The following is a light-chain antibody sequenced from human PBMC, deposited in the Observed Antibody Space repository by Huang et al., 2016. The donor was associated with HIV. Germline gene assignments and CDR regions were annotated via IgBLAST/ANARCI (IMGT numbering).Light chain of an antibody. V-gene: IGKV3-15*01. CDR2: GAS. CDR3: QQYKNWPPWT. J-gene: IGKJ1*01. CDR1: QSVSTN. Sequence: ETVMTQSPGTLSVSLGERATLSCRASQSVSTNVAWYQQKPGQGPRLLIYGASTRATGIPARFSGSGSGTEFTLTISSLQSEDSAVYYCQQYKNWPPWTFGQGTKVEIK.